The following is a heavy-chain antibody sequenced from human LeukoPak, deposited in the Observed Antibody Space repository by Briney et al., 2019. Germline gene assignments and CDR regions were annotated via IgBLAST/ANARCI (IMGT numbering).Heavy chain of an antibody. V-gene: IGHV4-30-2*01. CDR1: GGSISSGGYY. CDR3: ARDTAVAGTY. Sequence: SETLSLTCTVSGGSISSGGYYWSWIRQPPGKGLEWIGYIYHSGSTYYNPSLKSRVTISVDTSKNQFSLKLSSVTAADTAVYYCARDTAVAGTYRGQGTLVTVSS. D-gene: IGHD6-19*01. CDR2: IYHSGST. J-gene: IGHJ4*02.